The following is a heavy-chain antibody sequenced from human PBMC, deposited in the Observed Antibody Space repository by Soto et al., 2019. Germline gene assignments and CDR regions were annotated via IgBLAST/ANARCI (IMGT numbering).Heavy chain of an antibody. CDR1: GFTFDDYA. CDR3: AKDRNGNNWNNFQH. Sequence: GGSLRLSCAASGFTFDDYAMHWVRQAPGKGLEWVSGISWNSGSIGYADSVKGRFTISRDNAKNSLYLQMNSLRAEDTALYYCAKDRNGNNWNNFQHWGQGTLVTVSS. CDR2: ISWNSGSI. D-gene: IGHD1-20*01. J-gene: IGHJ1*01. V-gene: IGHV3-9*01.